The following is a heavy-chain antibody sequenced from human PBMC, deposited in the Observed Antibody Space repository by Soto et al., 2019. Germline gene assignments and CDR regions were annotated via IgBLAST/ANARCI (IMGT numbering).Heavy chain of an antibody. D-gene: IGHD6-19*01. V-gene: IGHV2-70*01. J-gene: IGHJ4*02. CDR2: IDWDDDK. CDR1: GFSLSTSGMC. CDR3: ARIRNTRGSGWYYFDY. Sequence: PTLVNPTQTLTLTCTFSGFSLSTSGMCVSWIRQPPGKALEWLALIDWDDDKYYSTSLKTRLTISKDTSKNQVVLTMTNMDPVDTATYYCARIRNTRGSGWYYFDYWGQGTLVTVSS.